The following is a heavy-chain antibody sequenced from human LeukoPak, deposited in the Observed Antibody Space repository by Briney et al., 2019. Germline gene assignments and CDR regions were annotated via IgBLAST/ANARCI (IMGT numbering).Heavy chain of an antibody. V-gene: IGHV4-59*01. CDR1: GVSISSYY. CDR2: IYYSGST. J-gene: IGHJ6*02. Sequence: SETLSLTCTVSGVSISSYYWSWIRQPPGKGLEWIGYIYYSGSTNYNPSLKSRVTISVDRSKNQFSLKLSSVTAADTAVYYCARDQLRVGAIVFYYGMDVWGQGTTVTVSS. D-gene: IGHD1-26*01. CDR3: ARDQLRVGAIVFYYGMDV.